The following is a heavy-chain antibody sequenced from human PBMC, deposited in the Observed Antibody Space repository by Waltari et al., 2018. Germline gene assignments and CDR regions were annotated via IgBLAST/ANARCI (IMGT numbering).Heavy chain of an antibody. J-gene: IGHJ4*02. CDR3: ARGVVAATYKFDY. V-gene: IGHV4-34*01. CDR2: INHSGST. CDR1: GGSFSGYY. D-gene: IGHD2-15*01. Sequence: QVQLQQWGAGLLKPSETLSLTCAVYGGSFSGYYWSWIRQPPGKGLEWIGEINHSGSTNYNPSLKSRVTISVDTSKNQFSLKLSSVTAADTAVYYCARGVVAATYKFDYWGQGTLVTVSS.